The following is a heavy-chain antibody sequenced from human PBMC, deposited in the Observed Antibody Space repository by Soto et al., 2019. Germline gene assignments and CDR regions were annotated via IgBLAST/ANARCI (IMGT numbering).Heavy chain of an antibody. Sequence: PSETLSLTCTVSGGSISSYYWSWIRQPPGKGLEWIGYIYYSGSTNYNPSLKSRVTISVDTSKNQFSLELSSVTAADTAVYYCARGQGNYDILTGYFEWWFNPWGQGTLVTVSS. V-gene: IGHV4-59*01. CDR1: GGSISSYY. D-gene: IGHD3-9*01. CDR2: IYYSGST. CDR3: ARGQGNYDILTGYFEWWFNP. J-gene: IGHJ5*02.